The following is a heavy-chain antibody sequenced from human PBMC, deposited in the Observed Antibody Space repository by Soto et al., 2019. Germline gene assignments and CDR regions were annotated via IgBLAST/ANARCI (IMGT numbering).Heavy chain of an antibody. CDR1: GFTFSDYA. V-gene: IGHV3-23*01. CDR2: FTGGGGTT. Sequence: VQLLESGGELVQPGRSLRLSCAASGFTFSDYAMSWVRQAPGRGLEWVSTFTGGGGTTHYTDSVKGRFIISRDNSKNTLYLQMDSLRADDTAVYYCAKALSSSWYGEFDYWGQGTLVTVSS. D-gene: IGHD6-13*01. J-gene: IGHJ4*02. CDR3: AKALSSSWYGEFDY.